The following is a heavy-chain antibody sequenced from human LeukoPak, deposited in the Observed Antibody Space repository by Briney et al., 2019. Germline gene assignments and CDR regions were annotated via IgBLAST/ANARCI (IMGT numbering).Heavy chain of an antibody. CDR1: GFIFSSYG. Sequence: GGSLRLSCAASGFIFSSYGLHWVRQAPGKGLEWVAFIRYDGSNKYYADSVKGRFTISRDNSKNTVYLQMNSLRAEDTAVYYCARDNSVGDNAWWFDPWGQGTLVTVSS. J-gene: IGHJ5*02. CDR3: ARDNSVGDNAWWFDP. V-gene: IGHV3-30*02. D-gene: IGHD1-26*01. CDR2: IRYDGSNK.